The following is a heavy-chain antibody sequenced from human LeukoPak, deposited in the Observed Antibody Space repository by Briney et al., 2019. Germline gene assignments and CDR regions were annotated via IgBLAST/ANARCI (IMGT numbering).Heavy chain of an antibody. D-gene: IGHD2-2*01. CDR3: ALEYPGYAFDI. V-gene: IGHV4-59*08. J-gene: IGHJ3*02. CDR1: GGSISSYY. CDR2: IYYSGST. Sequence: SETLSLTCTVSGGSISSYYWSWIRQPPGKGLEWIGYIYYSGSTNYNPSLKSRVTISVDTSKNQFSLKLSSVTAADTAVYYCALEYPGYAFDIWGQGTMVTVSS.